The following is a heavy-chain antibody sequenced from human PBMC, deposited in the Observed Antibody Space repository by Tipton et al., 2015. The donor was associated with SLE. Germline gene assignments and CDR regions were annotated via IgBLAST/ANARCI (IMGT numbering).Heavy chain of an antibody. D-gene: IGHD3-10*01. V-gene: IGHV3-30*04. CDR2: ISYDGSNK. CDR3: AGQLLFYYYGMYV. Sequence: LRLSCAASGFTFSTYAMHWVRQAPGKGLEWVAVISYDGSNKYSADSVKGRFTISRDNSKNTLYLQMNSLRAEDTAVYYCAGQLLFYYYGMYVWGQGTTVTVSS. J-gene: IGHJ6*02. CDR1: GFTFSTYA.